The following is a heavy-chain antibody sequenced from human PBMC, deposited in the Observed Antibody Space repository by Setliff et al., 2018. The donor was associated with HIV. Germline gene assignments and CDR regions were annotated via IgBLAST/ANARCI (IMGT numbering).Heavy chain of an antibody. D-gene: IGHD3-22*01. Sequence: PSETLSLTCIVSGDSIKSHHWSWIRQPAGKGLEWLAYTDASGDTNYNPSLRGRVIISLDTSNNQFSLNLNSVTAADTAVYYCARHSGLGGYYSPFDYWGPGTLVTVSS. V-gene: IGHV4-4*09. CDR2: TDASGDT. CDR3: ARHSGLGGYYSPFDY. CDR1: GDSIKSHH. J-gene: IGHJ4*02.